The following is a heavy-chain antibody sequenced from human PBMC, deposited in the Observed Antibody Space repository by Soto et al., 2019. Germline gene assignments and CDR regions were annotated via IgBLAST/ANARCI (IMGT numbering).Heavy chain of an antibody. D-gene: IGHD1-7*01. J-gene: IGHJ4*02. CDR2: INHSGST. CDR3: ARGRDLELYFDY. CDR1: GGSFSGYY. V-gene: IGHV4-34*01. Sequence: LSLTCAVYGGSFSGYYWSWIRQPPGKGLEWIGEINHSGSTNYNPSLKSRVTISVDTSKNQFSLKLSSVTAADTAVYYCARGRDLELYFDYWGQGTLVT.